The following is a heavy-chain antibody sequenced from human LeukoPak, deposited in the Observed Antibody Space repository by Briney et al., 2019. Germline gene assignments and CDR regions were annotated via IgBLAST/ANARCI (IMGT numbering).Heavy chain of an antibody. CDR3: VRGPYGSGSYR. Sequence: GGSLRLSCAASGLTFSSYGMHWVRQAPGKGLEWVAAIWYDGSNKYYADSVKGRFTISRDNSKNTLYLQMNSLRGEDTAVYYCVRGPYGSGSYRWGQGTLVTVSS. V-gene: IGHV3-33*01. J-gene: IGHJ4*02. CDR1: GLTFSSYG. D-gene: IGHD3-10*01. CDR2: IWYDGSNK.